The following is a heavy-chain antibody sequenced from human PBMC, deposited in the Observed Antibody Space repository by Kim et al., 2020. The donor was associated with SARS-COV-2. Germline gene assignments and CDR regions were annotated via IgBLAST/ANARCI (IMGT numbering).Heavy chain of an antibody. V-gene: IGHV1-18*04. CDR2: ISAYNGNT. CDR1: GYTFTSYG. Sequence: ASVKVSCKASGYTFTSYGISWVRQAPGQGLEWMGWISAYNGNTNYAQKLQGRVTMTTDTSTSLAYMELRSLRSDDTAVYYCARDDAAAGTFDPWGQGTLVTVSS. J-gene: IGHJ5*02. D-gene: IGHD6-13*01. CDR3: ARDDAAAGTFDP.